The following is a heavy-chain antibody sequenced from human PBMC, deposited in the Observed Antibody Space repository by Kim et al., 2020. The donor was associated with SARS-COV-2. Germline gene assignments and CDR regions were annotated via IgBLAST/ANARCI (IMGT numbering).Heavy chain of an antibody. CDR3: VRVYDSSGYAAAVIDY. CDR2: INHSGST. D-gene: IGHD3-22*01. J-gene: IGHJ4*02. Sequence: SETLSLTCAVYGGSFSGYYWSWIRQPPGKGLEWIGEINHSGSTNYNPSLKRRVTISVDTSKNQFSLKLSSVTAADTAVYYCVRVYDSSGYAAAVIDYWGQGTLVTVSS. CDR1: GGSFSGYY. V-gene: IGHV4-34*01.